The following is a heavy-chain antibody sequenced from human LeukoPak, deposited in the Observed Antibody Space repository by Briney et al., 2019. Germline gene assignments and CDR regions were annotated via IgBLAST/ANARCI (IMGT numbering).Heavy chain of an antibody. J-gene: IGHJ4*02. Sequence: GGSLRLSCAASAFTFSGYSMTWVRQAPGKVLEWVSYISSSSSIMSYADSVKGRFTISRDNAKNSLYLQMNSLRDEDTAVYYCVRESRFHFDYWGQGTLVTVSS. CDR2: ISSSSSIM. D-gene: IGHD3-10*01. V-gene: IGHV3-48*02. CDR1: AFTFSGYS. CDR3: VRESRFHFDY.